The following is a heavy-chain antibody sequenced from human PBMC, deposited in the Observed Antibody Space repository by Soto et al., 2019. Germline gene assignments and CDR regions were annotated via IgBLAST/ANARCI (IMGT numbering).Heavy chain of an antibody. CDR1: GYSFTSYW. CDR3: ARTAAAGKKYYGIDV. V-gene: IGHV5-51*01. J-gene: IGHJ6*04. CDR2: IYPGDSDT. Sequence: PGXSLKISCKGSGYSFTSYWIGWVRQMPGKGLEWMGTIYPGDSDTRYSPSFQGQVTISADKSISTAYLQWSSLKASDTAMYYCARTAAAGKKYYGIDVWGKGTTVTVSS. D-gene: IGHD6-13*01.